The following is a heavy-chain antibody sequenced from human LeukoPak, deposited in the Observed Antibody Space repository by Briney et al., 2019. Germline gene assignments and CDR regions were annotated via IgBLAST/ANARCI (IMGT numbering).Heavy chain of an antibody. D-gene: IGHD6-19*01. Sequence: GGSLRLSCAASGFTFSGYWMHWVRQAPWKGLVWVSRINGDGSSISYADSVKGRFTISRDNAKNTLYLQMNSLRAEDTAVYYCARAPGIAVAGSYWYFDLWGRGTLVTVSS. CDR1: GFTFSGYW. J-gene: IGHJ2*01. CDR2: INGDGSSI. V-gene: IGHV3-74*01. CDR3: ARAPGIAVAGSYWYFDL.